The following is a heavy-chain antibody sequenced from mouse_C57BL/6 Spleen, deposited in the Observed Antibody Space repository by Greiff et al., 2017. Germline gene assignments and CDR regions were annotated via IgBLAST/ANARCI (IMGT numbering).Heavy chain of an antibody. Sequence: VQLQQSGAELVRPGASVKLSCTASGFNIKDDYMHWVKQRPEQGLEWIGWIDPENGDTEYASKFQGKATITADTSSNTAYLQLSSLTSEDTAVYYCTHGSGDAMDYWGQGTSVTVSS. V-gene: IGHV14-4*01. D-gene: IGHD1-1*01. CDR2: IDPENGDT. J-gene: IGHJ4*01. CDR3: THGSGDAMDY. CDR1: GFNIKDDY.